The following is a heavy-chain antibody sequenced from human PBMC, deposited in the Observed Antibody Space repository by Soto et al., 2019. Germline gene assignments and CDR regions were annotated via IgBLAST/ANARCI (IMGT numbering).Heavy chain of an antibody. J-gene: IGHJ5*02. V-gene: IGHV1-69*13. D-gene: IGHD6-13*01. CDR1: GGTFSSYA. CDR2: SIPIFGTA. CDR3: ARAAATAADTLNWFDP. Sequence: SVKVSCKASGGTFSSYAISWVRQAPGQGLEWMGGSIPIFGTANYAQKFQGRVTITADESTSTAYMELSSLRSEDTAVYYCARAAATAADTLNWFDPWGQATRLTVSS.